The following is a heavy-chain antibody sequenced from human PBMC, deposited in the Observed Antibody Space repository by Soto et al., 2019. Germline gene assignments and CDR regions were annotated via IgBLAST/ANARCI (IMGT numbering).Heavy chain of an antibody. Sequence: QVQLQQWGAGLLKPSETVSLTCAVYGGSFIGYYGTWIRQPPGKGLEWIGENNHSGSTNYNPSLKGRVTISADTSKNQFSLRLSSVTAADMAVYYCATLGHYDFWSGFRKGTWFDPWGQGTLVTVSS. J-gene: IGHJ5*02. V-gene: IGHV4-34*01. CDR3: ATLGHYDFWSGFRKGTWFDP. CDR1: GGSFIGYY. D-gene: IGHD3-3*01. CDR2: NNHSGST.